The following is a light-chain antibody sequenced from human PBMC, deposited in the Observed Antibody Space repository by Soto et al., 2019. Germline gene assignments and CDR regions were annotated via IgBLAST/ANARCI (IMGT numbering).Light chain of an antibody. CDR1: QSISSW. Sequence: DIQMTQSPSTLSASVGDRVTITCRASQSISSWLAWYQQKPGKAPKLLIYKASSLESGVPSRVSGSGSGTEFTLTIRRLQPDDVGPSHCQEYNIYLGTVALGT. CDR2: KAS. J-gene: IGKJ1*01. V-gene: IGKV1-5*03. CDR3: QEYNIYLGT.